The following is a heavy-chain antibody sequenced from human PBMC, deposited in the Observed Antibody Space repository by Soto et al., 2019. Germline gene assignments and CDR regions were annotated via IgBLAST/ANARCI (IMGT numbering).Heavy chain of an antibody. D-gene: IGHD4-17*01. CDR3: ATYRFTVTTFYAFDI. CDR1: GGSISSYY. V-gene: IGHV4-59*01. J-gene: IGHJ3*02. CDR2: IYYSGST. Sequence: PSETLSLTCTVSGGSISSYYWSWIRQPPGKGLEWIGYIYYSGSTNYNPSLKSRVTISVDTSKNQVSLKLSSVTAADTAVYYCATYRFTVTTFYAFDIWGQGTMVT.